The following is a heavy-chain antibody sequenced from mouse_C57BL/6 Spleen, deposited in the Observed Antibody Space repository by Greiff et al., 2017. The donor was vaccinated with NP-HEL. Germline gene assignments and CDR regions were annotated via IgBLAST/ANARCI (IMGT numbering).Heavy chain of an antibody. D-gene: IGHD2-4*01. CDR1: GYAFSSYW. CDR3: ARRGYDYDGWYFDV. V-gene: IGHV1-80*01. Sequence: VQLQQSGAELVKPGASVKISCKASGYAFSSYWMNWVKQRPGKGLEWIGQIYPGDGDTNYNGKFTGKATLTADKSSSTAYMQLSSLTSEDSAVYFCARRGYDYDGWYFDVWGTGTTVTVSS. CDR2: IYPGDGDT. J-gene: IGHJ1*03.